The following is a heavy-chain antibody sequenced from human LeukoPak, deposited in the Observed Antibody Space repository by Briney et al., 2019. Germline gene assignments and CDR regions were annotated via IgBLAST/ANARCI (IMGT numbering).Heavy chain of an antibody. CDR1: GFTFSSYA. D-gene: IGHD2-2*01. V-gene: IGHV3-23*03. J-gene: IGHJ4*02. CDR3: AKDLKEGFCSTTSCYGIDS. CDR2: IYSGGST. Sequence: PGGSLRLSCAASGFTFSSYAMSWVRQAPGKGLEWVSVIYSGGSTYYADSVKGRFTLSRDNSKNTLFLQMNSLRAEDTALYYCAKDLKEGFCSTTSCYGIDSWGQGTLVTVSS.